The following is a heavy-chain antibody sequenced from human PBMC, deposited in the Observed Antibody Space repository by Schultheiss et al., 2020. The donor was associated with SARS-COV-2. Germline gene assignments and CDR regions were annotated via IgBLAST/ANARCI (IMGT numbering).Heavy chain of an antibody. CDR3: ARAMYSGSYQGYYYYGMDV. CDR1: GGSFSGYY. D-gene: IGHD1-26*01. CDR2: INHSGST. V-gene: IGHV4-34*01. J-gene: IGHJ6*02. Sequence: SETLSLTCAVYGGSFSGYYWSWIRQPPGKGLEWIGEINHSGSTNYNPSLKSRVTISVDTSKNQFSLKLSSVTAADTAVYYCARAMYSGSYQGYYYYGMDVWGQGTTVTVSS.